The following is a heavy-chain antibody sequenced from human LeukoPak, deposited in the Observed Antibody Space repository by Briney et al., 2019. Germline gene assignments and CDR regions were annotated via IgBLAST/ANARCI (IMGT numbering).Heavy chain of an antibody. Sequence: SDTLSLTCAVYGESLNYYYWSRIRQSPGKGLEWIGDIFDGKTINYNPSLKSRVTISAATSSQQFSLNLKSVTAADTAVYFCASGAWAARLNSWAQGALVTVSS. V-gene: IGHV4-34*12. CDR1: GESLNYYY. J-gene: IGHJ4*02. CDR3: ASGAWAARLNS. D-gene: IGHD4-23*01. CDR2: IFDGKTI.